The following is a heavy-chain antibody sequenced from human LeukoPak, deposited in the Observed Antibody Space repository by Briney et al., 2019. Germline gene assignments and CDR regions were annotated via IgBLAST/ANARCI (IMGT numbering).Heavy chain of an antibody. CDR2: IWYDGSNK. Sequence: QAGGSLRLSCAASGFTFSSYGMHWVRQAPGKGLEWVAVIWYDGSNKYYADSVKGRFTISRDTPKNTLYLQMNSLRAEDTAVYYCARDRSVRYFDYWGQGALVTVSS. V-gene: IGHV3-33*01. CDR3: ARDRSVRYFDY. CDR1: GFTFSSYG. D-gene: IGHD2-15*01. J-gene: IGHJ4*02.